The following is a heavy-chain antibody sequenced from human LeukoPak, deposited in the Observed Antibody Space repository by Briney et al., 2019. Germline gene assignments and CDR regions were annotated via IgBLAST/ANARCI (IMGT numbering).Heavy chain of an antibody. J-gene: IGHJ4*02. CDR1: GFTFSSYA. Sequence: GGSLRLSCAASGFTFSSYAMSWVRQAPGKGLEWVSAISGSGGSTYYADSVKGRFTISRDNSRNTLYLQMNSLRAEDTAVYYCAKGPPGIAVAGTIFDYWGQGTLVTVSS. V-gene: IGHV3-23*01. D-gene: IGHD6-19*01. CDR2: ISGSGGST. CDR3: AKGPPGIAVAGTIFDY.